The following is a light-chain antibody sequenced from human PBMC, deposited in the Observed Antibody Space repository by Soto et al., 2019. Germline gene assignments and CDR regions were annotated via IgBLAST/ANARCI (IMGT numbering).Light chain of an antibody. Sequence: EIVLTQSPGTLSLSPGERATLSCRASQSVSSSYLAWYQQKPGQTPRLIIYGSSRATGIPDRFSGSGSGTDFTLTISRLEPEDFAVYYCQQYGNSLSWTFGQGTKVDIK. J-gene: IGKJ1*01. CDR3: QQYGNSLSWT. CDR1: QSVSSSY. CDR2: GS. V-gene: IGKV3-20*01.